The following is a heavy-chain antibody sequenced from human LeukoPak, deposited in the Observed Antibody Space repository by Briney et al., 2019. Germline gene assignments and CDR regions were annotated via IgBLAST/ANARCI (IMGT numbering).Heavy chain of an antibody. CDR1: GGTFSSYA. V-gene: IGHV1-69*13. Sequence: EASVKVSCKASGGTFSSYAISWVRQAPGQGLEWMGGIIPIFGTANYAQKFQGRVTITADESTSTAYMELSSLRSEDTAVYYCARETRFLELNYYYYYMDVWGKGTTVTVSS. CDR3: ARETRFLELNYYYYYMDV. D-gene: IGHD3-3*01. J-gene: IGHJ6*03. CDR2: IIPIFGTA.